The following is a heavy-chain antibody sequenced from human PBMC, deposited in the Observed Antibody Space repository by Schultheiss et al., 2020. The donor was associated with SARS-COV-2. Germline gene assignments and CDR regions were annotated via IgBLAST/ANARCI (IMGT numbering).Heavy chain of an antibody. CDR3: ARDLSYGMDV. J-gene: IGHJ6*02. V-gene: IGHV1-46*01. CDR1: GYTFSSYA. Sequence: ASVKVSCKASGYTFSSYAISWVRQAPGQGLEWMGIINPSGGSTSYAQKFQGRVTMTRDTSTSTVYMELSSLRSEDTAVYYCARDLSYGMDVWGQGTTVTVSS. CDR2: INPSGGST.